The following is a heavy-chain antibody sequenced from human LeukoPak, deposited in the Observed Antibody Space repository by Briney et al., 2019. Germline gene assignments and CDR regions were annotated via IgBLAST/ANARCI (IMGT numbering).Heavy chain of an antibody. CDR1: GYSFTNNW. CDR3: ARHEIGSTSPHGY. Sequence: PGESLKISCKGSGYSFTNNWIGWVRQMPGKGLEWMGIILPGDSDTRYSPSFQGQVTISADESISTAYLQWSSLKASDTAMYYCARHEIGSTSPHGYWGQGTLVTVSS. CDR2: ILPGDSDT. J-gene: IGHJ4*02. V-gene: IGHV5-51*01. D-gene: IGHD2-2*01.